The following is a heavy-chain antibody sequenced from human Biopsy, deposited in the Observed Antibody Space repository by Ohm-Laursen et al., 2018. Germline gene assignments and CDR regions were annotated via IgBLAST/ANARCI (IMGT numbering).Heavy chain of an antibody. CDR1: GASLSNYP. CDR3: ARDTELLSIGLDYNFGMVV. Sequence: SVKASCKVSGASLSNYPISWVRQAAGHGLGWMGGIIPIFNTPKYAQRFQGRVTIPADRSTTTAYMELSSLRSEDTAVYYCARDTELLSIGLDYNFGMVVWGQGTTVTVSS. D-gene: IGHD1-14*01. J-gene: IGHJ6*02. V-gene: IGHV1-69*06. CDR2: IIPIFNTP.